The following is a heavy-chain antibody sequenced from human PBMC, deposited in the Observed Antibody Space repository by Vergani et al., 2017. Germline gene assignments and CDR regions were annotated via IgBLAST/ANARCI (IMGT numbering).Heavy chain of an antibody. V-gene: IGHV2-5*02. Sequence: QITLKESGPTLVKPTQTLTLTCTFSGFSLSTSGVGVGWIRQPPGKALEWLALIYWDDDKRYSPSLKSRLTITKDTSKNQVVLTMTNMDPVDTATYYCAHAEVVAATLVFDYWGQGTLVTVSS. J-gene: IGHJ4*02. CDR2: IYWDDDK. CDR3: AHAEVVAATLVFDY. D-gene: IGHD2-15*01. CDR1: GFSLSTSGVG.